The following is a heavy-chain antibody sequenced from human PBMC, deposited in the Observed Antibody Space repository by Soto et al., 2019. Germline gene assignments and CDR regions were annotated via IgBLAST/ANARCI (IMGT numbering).Heavy chain of an antibody. CDR3: ASPGRSGSFFNSAFDL. J-gene: IGHJ3*01. Sequence: ASVKVSCKASGYTFTSYGISWVRQAPGQGLEWMGWISAYNGNTKYSPRFQDRVTISRDTSATTAYLELSSLRSEDTAMYYCASPGRSGSFFNSAFDLWGQGTMVTVSS. CDR1: GYTFTSYG. V-gene: IGHV1-18*01. CDR2: ISAYNGNT. D-gene: IGHD1-26*01.